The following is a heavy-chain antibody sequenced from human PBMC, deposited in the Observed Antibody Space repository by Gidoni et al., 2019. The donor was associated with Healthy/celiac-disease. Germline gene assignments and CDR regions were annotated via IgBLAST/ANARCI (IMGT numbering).Heavy chain of an antibody. Sequence: QLQLQASGPGLVKPSETLSLTCTVSGGSISSSSYYWGWIRQPPGKGLEWIGSIYYSGSTYYNPSLKSRVTISVDTSKNQFSLKLSSVTAADTAVYYCARHVLLWFGELSGVDYWGQGTLVTVSS. D-gene: IGHD3-10*01. J-gene: IGHJ4*02. V-gene: IGHV4-39*01. CDR2: IYYSGST. CDR3: ARHVLLWFGELSGVDY. CDR1: GGSISSSSYY.